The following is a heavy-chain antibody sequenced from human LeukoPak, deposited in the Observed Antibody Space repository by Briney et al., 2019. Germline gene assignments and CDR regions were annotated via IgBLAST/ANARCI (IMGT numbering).Heavy chain of an antibody. D-gene: IGHD3-10*01. CDR3: ARDRTYYYGSGSYWVDY. J-gene: IGHJ4*02. V-gene: IGHV1-18*01. CDR2: ISAYNGNT. Sequence: ASVTVSCKASGYTFTSYGISWVRQAPGQGLEWMGWISAYNGNTNYAQKLQSRVTMTTDTSTSTAYMELRSLRSDDTAVYYCARDRTYYYGSGSYWVDYWGQGTLVTVSS. CDR1: GYTFTSYG.